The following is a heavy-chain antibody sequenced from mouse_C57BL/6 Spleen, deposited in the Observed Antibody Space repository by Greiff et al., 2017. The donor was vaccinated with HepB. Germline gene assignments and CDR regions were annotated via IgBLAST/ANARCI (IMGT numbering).Heavy chain of an antibody. J-gene: IGHJ1*03. Sequence: EVKLQESGGGLVKPGGSLKLSCAASGFTFSDYGMHWVRQAPEKGLEWVAYISSGSSTIYYADTVKGRFTISRDNAKNTLFLQMTSLRSEDTAMYYCAGTSWYFDVWGTGTTVTVSS. D-gene: IGHD3-3*01. CDR1: GFTFSDYG. CDR3: AGTSWYFDV. V-gene: IGHV5-17*01. CDR2: ISSGSSTI.